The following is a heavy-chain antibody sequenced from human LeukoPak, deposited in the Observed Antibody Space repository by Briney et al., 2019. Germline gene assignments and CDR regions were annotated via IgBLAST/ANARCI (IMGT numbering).Heavy chain of an antibody. Sequence: SETLSLTCTVSGGSISSSSYYWGWIRQPPGKGLEWIGSISYSGSTYYNSSLKSRVTISGDTPENQFSLKLSSVTAADTAVYYCARLEYVNWFDPWGQGTLVTVSS. CDR1: GGSISSSSYY. CDR3: ARLEYVNWFDP. CDR2: ISYSGST. V-gene: IGHV4-39*07. D-gene: IGHD2/OR15-2a*01. J-gene: IGHJ5*02.